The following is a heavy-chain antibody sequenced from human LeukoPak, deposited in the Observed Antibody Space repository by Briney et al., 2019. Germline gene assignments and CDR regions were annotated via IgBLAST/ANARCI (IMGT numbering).Heavy chain of an antibody. CDR2: IYHSGST. D-gene: IGHD3-22*01. Sequence: SETLSLTCAVAGYSISSGYYWGWIRQPPGKGLEWIGSIYHSGSTYYNPSLKSRVTISVDTSKNQFSLKLSSVTAADTAVYYCARLLRTMIVYYWVQGTLVTVSS. CDR1: GYSISSGYY. V-gene: IGHV4-38-2*01. J-gene: IGHJ4*02. CDR3: ARLLRTMIVYY.